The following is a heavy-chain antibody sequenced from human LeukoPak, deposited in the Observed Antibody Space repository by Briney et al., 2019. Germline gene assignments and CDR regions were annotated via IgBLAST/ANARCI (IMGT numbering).Heavy chain of an antibody. Sequence: GGSLRLSCAASGFTFSSYAMSWVRQAPGKGLEWVSAISGSGGSTYYADSVKGRFTISRDNSKNTLYLQMNSLRAEDTAVYYCAKGQWLVLNKLRFDYWGQGTLVTVSS. V-gene: IGHV3-23*01. CDR2: ISGSGGST. CDR3: AKGQWLVLNKLRFDY. J-gene: IGHJ4*02. D-gene: IGHD6-19*01. CDR1: GFTFSSYA.